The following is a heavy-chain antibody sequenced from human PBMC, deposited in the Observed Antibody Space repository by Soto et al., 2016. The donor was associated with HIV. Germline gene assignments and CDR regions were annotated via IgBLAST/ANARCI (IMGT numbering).Heavy chain of an antibody. Sequence: QVYLQESGPGLVKPSGTLSLNCVVSGGSISSTQWWSWVRQSPGKGLEWIGEIFHSGSSNYNPSLKSRVTMSIDTSKRQFSLRVNSVTAADTAIYYCARLQGXTRQDTTIXYRVGRPQYFDSWARESWSPSP. CDR2: IFHSGSS. V-gene: IGHV4-4*02. CDR1: GGSISSTQW. J-gene: IGHJ5*01. D-gene: IGHD1-1*01. CDR3: ARLQGXTRQDTTIXYRVGRPQYFDS.